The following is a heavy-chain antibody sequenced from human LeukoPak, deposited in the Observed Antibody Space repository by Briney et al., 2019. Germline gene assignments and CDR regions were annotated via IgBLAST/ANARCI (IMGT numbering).Heavy chain of an antibody. CDR1: GGSISSSSYY. V-gene: IGHV4-39*01. J-gene: IGHJ4*02. CDR2: IYYSGST. CDR3: ARVICSGGSCRFDY. D-gene: IGHD2-15*01. Sequence: PSETLSLTCTASGGSISSSSYYWGWIRQPPGKGLEWIGSIYYSGSTYYNPSLKSRVTISVDTSKNQFSLKLSSVTAADTAVYYCARVICSGGSCRFDYWGQGTLVTVSS.